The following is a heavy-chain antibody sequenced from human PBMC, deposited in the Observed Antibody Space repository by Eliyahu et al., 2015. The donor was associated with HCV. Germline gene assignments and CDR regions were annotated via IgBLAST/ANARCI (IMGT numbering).Heavy chain of an antibody. J-gene: IGHJ6*02. Sequence: EVQLVESGGGLIQPGGSLRLSCAASGFTVSTNFITWVRQAPGKGLEWVSLIYSDGNTFYADSVKGRFTFSRDNSKNTLYLLMNSLRVEDTALYYCVRDSSGDGINVWGQGTTVTVSS. CDR3: VRDSSGDGINV. V-gene: IGHV3-53*01. D-gene: IGHD2-15*01. CDR1: GFTVSTNF. CDR2: IYSDGNT.